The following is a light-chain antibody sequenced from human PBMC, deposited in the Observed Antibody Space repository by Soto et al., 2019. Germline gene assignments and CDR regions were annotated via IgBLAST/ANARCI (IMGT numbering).Light chain of an antibody. CDR3: QTWGTGIRV. CDR2: LNSGGTH. CDR1: SGHSSYS. J-gene: IGLJ2*01. V-gene: IGLV4-69*01. Sequence: QPVLTQSPSASASLGASVKLTCTLSSGHSSYSIAWHQQQPEKGPRYLMKLNSGGTHSRGDGIPDRFSGSSSGSERYLTISSLQSEDEGDYYCQTWGTGIRVFGGGTKVTVL.